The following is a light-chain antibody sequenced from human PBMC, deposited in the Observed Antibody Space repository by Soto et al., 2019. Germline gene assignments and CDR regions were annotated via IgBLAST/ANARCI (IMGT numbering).Light chain of an antibody. J-gene: IGKJ1*01. Sequence: DMQMTQSPPSLSASVGDRVTITCRASQSISTYLNWYQQKAGKTKLLVYSASSLQSGVPSRFSGSGAGKDFPLTISSLQPEDFATYYCQQSYSTPWTFGQGTKVEIK. CDR1: QSISTY. CDR3: QQSYSTPWT. V-gene: IGKV1-39*01. CDR2: SAS.